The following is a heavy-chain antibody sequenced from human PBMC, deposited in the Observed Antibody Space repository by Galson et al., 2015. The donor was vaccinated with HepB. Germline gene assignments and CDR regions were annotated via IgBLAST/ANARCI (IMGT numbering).Heavy chain of an antibody. Sequence: SLRLSCAASGFTFVNYWMSWVRQVPGQGLEWLANINQDGSQTYYVASLKGRFTVSRDNTKNSVYLQMNSLRVEDTAVYFCARIGYRSSGTDYWGQGTLLTVSS. D-gene: IGHD6-19*01. CDR2: INQDGSQT. CDR3: ARIGYRSSGTDY. J-gene: IGHJ4*02. CDR1: GFTFVNYW. V-gene: IGHV3-7*03.